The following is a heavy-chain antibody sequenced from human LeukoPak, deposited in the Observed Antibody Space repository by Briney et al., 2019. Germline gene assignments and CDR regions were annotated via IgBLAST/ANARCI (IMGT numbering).Heavy chain of an antibody. CDR3: ARLNGANVGYFDY. V-gene: IGHV3-33*01. CDR2: VWYDGSYK. CDR1: GFTFSNNG. J-gene: IGHJ4*02. D-gene: IGHD4/OR15-4a*01. Sequence: PGGSLRLSCEASGFTFSNNGMHWVRQAPGKGREWVATVWYDGSYKYYAESVKGRFTISRDNSKNTLYLEMNSLRAEDTAVYFCARLNGANVGYFDYWGQGTLVTVSS.